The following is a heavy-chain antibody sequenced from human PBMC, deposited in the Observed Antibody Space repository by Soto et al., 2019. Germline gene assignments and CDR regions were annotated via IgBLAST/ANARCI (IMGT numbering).Heavy chain of an antibody. CDR3: ARSQGSSTSLEIYYYYYYGMDV. CDR1: GGTFSSYA. V-gene: IGHV1-69*01. Sequence: QVQLVQSGAEVKKPGSSVKVSCKASGGTFSSYAISWVRQAPGQGLEWMGGIIPISGTANYEQKFQSRVTITADESTSTAYMELRSLRSEDTAVYYCARSQGSSTSLEIYYYYYYGMDVWGQGTTVTVSS. CDR2: IIPISGTA. J-gene: IGHJ6*02. D-gene: IGHD2-2*01.